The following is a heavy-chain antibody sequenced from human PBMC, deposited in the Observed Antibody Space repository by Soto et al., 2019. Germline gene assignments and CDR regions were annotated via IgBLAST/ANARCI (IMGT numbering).Heavy chain of an antibody. D-gene: IGHD1-1*01. CDR1: GGSISSSSYY. CDR2: IYYSGST. V-gene: IGHV4-39*01. Sequence: SETLSLTCTVSGGSISSSSYYWGWIRQPPGKGLEWIGSIYYSGSTYYNPSLKSRVTISVDTSKNQFSLKLSSVTAADTAVYYCARHDLSRGNWNDGMVFDYWGQGTLVTVSS. J-gene: IGHJ4*02. CDR3: ARHDLSRGNWNDGMVFDY.